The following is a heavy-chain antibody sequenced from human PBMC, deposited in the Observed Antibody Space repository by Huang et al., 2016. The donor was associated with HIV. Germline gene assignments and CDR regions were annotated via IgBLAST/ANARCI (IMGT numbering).Heavy chain of an antibody. D-gene: IGHD1-26*01. J-gene: IGHJ4*02. Sequence: VQLVQSGPEVRKPGESLKISCKTSGYTFTNYWIGWVRQAPGKGLEGLALAYPDDHATRYNPALQGDVTISVDKSISTAFLQLNLLRASDPAIYYCTRQSPMGSTYYFDFWGPGTLVTVSS. CDR2: AYPDDHAT. CDR1: GYTFTNYW. V-gene: IGHV5-51*01. CDR3: TRQSPMGSTYYFDF.